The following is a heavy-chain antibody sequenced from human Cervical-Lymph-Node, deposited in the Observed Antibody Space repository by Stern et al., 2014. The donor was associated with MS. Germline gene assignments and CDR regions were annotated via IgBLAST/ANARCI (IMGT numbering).Heavy chain of an antibody. CDR2: IYHSGST. CDR3: ARNRMTGTTYLDY. CDR1: GGSISSGAIY. V-gene: IGHV4-31*03. J-gene: IGHJ4*02. Sequence: QVQLQESGPGLVKPSQTLSLSCSVSGGSISSGAIYWSWIRQSPGKGLEWIVYIYHSGSTLYNPSLQSRVSISLDTSKNHFYLKMNSVTAADTAVYFCARNRMTGTTYLDYWGQGTLVTVSS. D-gene: IGHD1-7*01.